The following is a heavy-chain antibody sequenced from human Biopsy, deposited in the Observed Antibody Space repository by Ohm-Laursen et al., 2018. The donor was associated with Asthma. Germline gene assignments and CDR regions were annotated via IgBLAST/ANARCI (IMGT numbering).Heavy chain of an antibody. Sequence: SLRLSCAASGFSLDDYAMYWVRQAPGKGLEWVSVISWNSGHIAYADSVKGRFTISRDTAKNSLYLQMNNLRVEDTAFYYCARDFGAGDSDGDDLTLSHYYGMDVWGQGTTVTVSS. D-gene: IGHD4-17*01. CDR2: ISWNSGHI. CDR3: ARDFGAGDSDGDDLTLSHYYGMDV. V-gene: IGHV3-9*01. CDR1: GFSLDDYA. J-gene: IGHJ6*02.